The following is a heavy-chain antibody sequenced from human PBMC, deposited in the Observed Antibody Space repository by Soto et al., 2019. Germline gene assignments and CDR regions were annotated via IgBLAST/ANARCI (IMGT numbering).Heavy chain of an antibody. J-gene: IGHJ5*02. D-gene: IGHD7-27*01. Sequence: SETLSLTCAVYGGSFSGYYWSWIRQPPGKGLEWIGDINHSGSTNYTPSLKSRVTISVDTSKNQFSLTRSSVTAADTAGYYCARADARLRLSWGSRYGWFDPWGQGTLVTVSS. CDR3: ARADARLRLSWGSRYGWFDP. V-gene: IGHV4-34*01. CDR2: INHSGST. CDR1: GGSFSGYY.